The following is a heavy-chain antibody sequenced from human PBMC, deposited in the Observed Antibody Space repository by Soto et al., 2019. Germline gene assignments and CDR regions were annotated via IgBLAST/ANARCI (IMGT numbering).Heavy chain of an antibody. CDR1: GGSFSGYY. J-gene: IGHJ6*02. Sequence: SSETLSLTCAVYGGSFSGYYWSWIRQPPGKGLEWIGEINHSGSTNYNPSLKSRVTISVDTSKNQFSLKLSSVTAADTAVYYCARRVRCGFRRYCSGVSGMDVWSPGTTVTVSS. V-gene: IGHV4-34*01. CDR3: ARRVRCGFRRYCSGVSGMDV. D-gene: IGHD2-15*01. CDR2: INHSGST.